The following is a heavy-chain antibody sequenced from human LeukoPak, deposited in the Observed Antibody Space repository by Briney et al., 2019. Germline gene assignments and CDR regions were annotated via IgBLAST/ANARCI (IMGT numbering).Heavy chain of an antibody. J-gene: IGHJ5*02. CDR2: IYYSGST. Sequence: SETLSLTCTVSGGSISSYYWSWIRQPPGKGLEWIGYIYYSGSTNYNPSLKSRVTISVDTSKNQFSLKLSSVTAADTAVYYCARDRDGYNSAWFDPWGQGTLVTVSS. D-gene: IGHD5-24*01. CDR1: GGSISSYY. CDR3: ARDRDGYNSAWFDP. V-gene: IGHV4-59*01.